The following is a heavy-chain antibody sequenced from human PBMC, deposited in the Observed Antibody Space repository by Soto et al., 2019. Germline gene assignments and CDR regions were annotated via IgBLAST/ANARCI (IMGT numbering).Heavy chain of an antibody. CDR1: GYTFTSYY. CDR2: INPSSGST. D-gene: IGHD6-13*01. CDR3: ARAQGMVAAGRDPFDS. Sequence: ASVKVSCKASGYTFTSYYIHCVRQAPGQGLEWMGIINPSSGSTNYAQKFQGRLTMTRDTSTTTVYMELSRLTSEDTAVYYCARAQGMVAAGRDPFDSWGQGALVTVSS. J-gene: IGHJ4*02. V-gene: IGHV1-46*03.